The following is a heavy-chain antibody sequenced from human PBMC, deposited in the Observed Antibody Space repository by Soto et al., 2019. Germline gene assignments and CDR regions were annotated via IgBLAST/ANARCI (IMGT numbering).Heavy chain of an antibody. D-gene: IGHD2-2*01. CDR3: AKDKGGGDCSRTSCLYSFDY. CDR1: GFTFSTYA. V-gene: IGHV3-23*01. J-gene: IGHJ4*02. Sequence: EVQLLEAGGGLVQPGGSLRLSCTASGFTFSTYAMSWVRQAPGKGLEWVSTISDSGSTYYADSVKGRFTISRDNSKNPLYLEVNSLRAEDTAVNYCAKDKGGGDCSRTSCLYSFDYWGQGTLVTVSS. CDR2: ISDSGST.